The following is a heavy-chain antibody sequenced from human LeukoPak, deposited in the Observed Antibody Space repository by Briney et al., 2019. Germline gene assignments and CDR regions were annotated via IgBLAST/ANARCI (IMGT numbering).Heavy chain of an antibody. Sequence: SVKVSCKASGGTFSSYAISWVRQAPGQGLEWMGGIIPIFGTANYAQKFQGRVTITADESTSTAYMELSSLRSEDTAVYYCARYGDYVNYFDYWGQGTLVTVSS. CDR2: IIPIFGTA. CDR1: GGTFSSYA. CDR3: ARYGDYVNYFDY. V-gene: IGHV1-69*13. J-gene: IGHJ4*02. D-gene: IGHD4-17*01.